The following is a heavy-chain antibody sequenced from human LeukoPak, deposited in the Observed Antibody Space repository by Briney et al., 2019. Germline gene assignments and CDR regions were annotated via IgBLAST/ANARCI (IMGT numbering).Heavy chain of an antibody. CDR3: ARDGLALDY. CDR1: GFTFSSYG. V-gene: IGHV3-23*01. Sequence: GGTLRLSCAASGFTFSSYGMSWVRQAPGKGLEWVSAISGSGGSTYYADSVKGRFTISRDNSKNTLYLQMNSLRAEDPAVYYCARDGLALDYWGQGTLVTVSS. CDR2: ISGSGGST. J-gene: IGHJ4*02.